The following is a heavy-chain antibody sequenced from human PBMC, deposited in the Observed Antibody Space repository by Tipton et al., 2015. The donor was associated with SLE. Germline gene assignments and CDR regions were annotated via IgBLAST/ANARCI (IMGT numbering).Heavy chain of an antibody. Sequence: QLVQSGAEVKKPGASVKVSCKASGYTFTSYGISWVRQAPGQGLEWMGWISAYNGNTNYARKLQGRVTMTTDTATRTAYMELRSLRSDDTAVYYCARTRTLRFLEWLLSYWGQGTLVTVSS. J-gene: IGHJ4*02. D-gene: IGHD3-3*01. V-gene: IGHV1-18*01. CDR2: ISAYNGNT. CDR3: ARTRTLRFLEWLLSY. CDR1: GYTFTSYG.